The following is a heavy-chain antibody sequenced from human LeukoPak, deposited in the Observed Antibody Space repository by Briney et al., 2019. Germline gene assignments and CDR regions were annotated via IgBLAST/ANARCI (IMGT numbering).Heavy chain of an antibody. CDR3: ERAAYYYDSSPNWFDP. V-gene: IGHV1-18*01. J-gene: IGHJ5*02. CDR2: ISAYNGNT. CDR1: GYTFTSDG. D-gene: IGHD3-22*01. Sequence: ASVKVSCKASGYTFTSDGISWVRQAPGQGLEWMGWISAYNGNTNYAQKLQGRVTMTTDTSTSTAYMELRSLRSDDTAVYYCERAAYYYDSSPNWFDPWGQGTLVTVSS.